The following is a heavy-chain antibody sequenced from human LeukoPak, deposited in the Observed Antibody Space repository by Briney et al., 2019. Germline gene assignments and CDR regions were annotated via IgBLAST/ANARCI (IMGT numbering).Heavy chain of an antibody. D-gene: IGHD4-17*01. CDR2: INPNSGGT. Sequence: ASVKVSCKASGYIFTDYYMHWVRQAPGQELGWMGRINPNSGGTNYAQKFQGRVTMTRDTSISTAYMELSRLRSDDTAVYYCRTDRYGDYGDYIDYWGQGTLVTVSS. CDR1: GYIFTDYY. V-gene: IGHV1-2*06. J-gene: IGHJ4*02. CDR3: RTDRYGDYGDYIDY.